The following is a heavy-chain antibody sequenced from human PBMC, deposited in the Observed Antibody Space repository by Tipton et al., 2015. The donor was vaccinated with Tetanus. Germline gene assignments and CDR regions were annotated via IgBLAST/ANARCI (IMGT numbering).Heavy chain of an antibody. D-gene: IGHD2-21*02. CDR2: IREDGDVQ. V-gene: IGHV3-7*01. CDR1: GFTFSDYS. CDR3: AREGCTRCRGDSRFDI. Sequence: LRLSCAASGFTFSDYSMNWVRQAPGKGLEWVANIREDGDVQYYVDSVKGRFTISRDNAKNSLYLQMHSLRAEDTAVYYCAREGCTRCRGDSRFDIWGQGTMVTVSS. J-gene: IGHJ3*02.